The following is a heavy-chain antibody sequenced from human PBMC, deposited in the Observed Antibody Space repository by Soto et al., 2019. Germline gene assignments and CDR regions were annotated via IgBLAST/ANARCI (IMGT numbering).Heavy chain of an antibody. CDR3: ARDLGIYDYVWGSYRSPRYYGMDV. D-gene: IGHD3-16*02. CDR1: GFTFSDYY. J-gene: IGHJ6*02. CDR2: ISSSGSTI. V-gene: IGHV3-11*01. Sequence: QVQLVESGGGLVKPGGSLRLSCAASGFTFSDYYMSWIRQAPGKGLEWVSYISSSGSTIYYADSVKGRFTISRDNAKNSLYLQMNSLSAEDTAVYYCARDLGIYDYVWGSYRSPRYYGMDVWGQGTTVTVSS.